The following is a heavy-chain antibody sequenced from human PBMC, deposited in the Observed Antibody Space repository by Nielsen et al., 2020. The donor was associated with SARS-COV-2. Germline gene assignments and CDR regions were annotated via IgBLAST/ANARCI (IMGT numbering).Heavy chain of an antibody. CDR3: ARAGDTAMVWGPLDY. CDR1: GGSFSGYY. J-gene: IGHJ4*02. D-gene: IGHD5-18*01. Sequence: SETLSLTCAVYGGSFSGYYWSWIRQPPGKGLEWIGEINHSGSTNYNPSLKSRVTISVDTSKNQFSLKLSSVTAADTAVYYCARAGDTAMVWGPLDYWGQGTLVTVSS. V-gene: IGHV4-34*01. CDR2: INHSGST.